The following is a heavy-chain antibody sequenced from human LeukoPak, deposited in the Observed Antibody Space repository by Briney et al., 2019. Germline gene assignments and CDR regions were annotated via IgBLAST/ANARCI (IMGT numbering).Heavy chain of an antibody. CDR2: ISSSGSTI. CDR3: ARDRGDGYSGLYYFDY. CDR1: GFTFSDYY. J-gene: IGHJ4*02. V-gene: IGHV3-11*01. D-gene: IGHD5-24*01. Sequence: GGSLRLSCAASGFTFSDYYMGWIRQAPGKGLEWVSYISSSGSTIHYADSVKGRFTISRDNAKNSLYLQMNSLRAEDTAVYYCARDRGDGYSGLYYFDYWGQGTLVTVSS.